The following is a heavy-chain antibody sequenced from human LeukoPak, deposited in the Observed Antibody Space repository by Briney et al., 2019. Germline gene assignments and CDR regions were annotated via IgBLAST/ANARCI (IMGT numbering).Heavy chain of an antibody. D-gene: IGHD3-9*01. J-gene: IGHJ6*02. CDR2: VSLTGET. V-gene: IGHV4-4*02. CDR3: ARDVSSYDILTGYYSSYGMDV. CDR1: GGSISSTNW. Sequence: SETLSLTCGVSGGSISSTNWWSWVRQPPGQGLEWIGEVSLTGETNYNPSLKSRVTISVDTSKNQFSLKLSSVTAADTAVYYCARDVSSYDILTGYYSSYGMDVWGQGTTVTVSS.